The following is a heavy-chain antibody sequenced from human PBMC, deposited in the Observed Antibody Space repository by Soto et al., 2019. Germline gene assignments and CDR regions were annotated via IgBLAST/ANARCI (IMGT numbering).Heavy chain of an antibody. V-gene: IGHV1-18*01. J-gene: IGHJ5*02. D-gene: IGHD2-21*01. CDR2: ITPDNGNT. Sequence: QVQLLQSGAEVKEPGASVKVSCKASGYNFVTFGVSWVRQAPGQGLEWMGWITPDNGNTNYAQRFQGRATMTTDTSTSTAYMVVRSLRSDDTAVYYCARLAPCAGDPCYSLPLDLWGQGALVTVSS. CDR3: ARLAPCAGDPCYSLPLDL. CDR1: GYNFVTFG.